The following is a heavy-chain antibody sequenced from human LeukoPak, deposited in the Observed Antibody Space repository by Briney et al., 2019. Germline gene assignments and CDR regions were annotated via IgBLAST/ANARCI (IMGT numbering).Heavy chain of an antibody. CDR2: ISSSSSYI. CDR1: GFTFSSYS. CDR3: ARAARVGATWGPLSSVRNWFDP. Sequence: PGGSLRLSCAASGFTFSSYSMNWVRQAPGKGLEWVSSISSSSSYIYYADSVKGRFTISRDNAKNSLYLQMNSLRAEDTAVYYCARAARVGATWGPLSSVRNWFDPWGQGTLVTVSS. J-gene: IGHJ5*02. V-gene: IGHV3-21*01. D-gene: IGHD1-26*01.